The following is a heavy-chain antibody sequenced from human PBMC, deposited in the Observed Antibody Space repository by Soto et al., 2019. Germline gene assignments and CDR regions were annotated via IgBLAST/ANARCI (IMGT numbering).Heavy chain of an antibody. CDR1: GFTFSAYW. CDR2: IKQDGSEK. D-gene: IGHD6-19*01. CDR3: VGSRGWLFDY. Sequence: GXSLRLSCAASGFTFSAYWLQWFRQAPGKGLEWVAIIKQDGSEKYYVDSVTGRFTISRDNAKNSLYLQMSSLRVEDTAMYYCVGSRGWLFDYWGQGTLVTVSS. V-gene: IGHV3-7*05. J-gene: IGHJ4*02.